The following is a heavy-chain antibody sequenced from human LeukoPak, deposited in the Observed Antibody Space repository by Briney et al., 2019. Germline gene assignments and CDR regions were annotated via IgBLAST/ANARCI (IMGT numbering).Heavy chain of an antibody. V-gene: IGHV1-69*13. Sequence: ASVKVSCKASGGTFSSYAISWVRQAPGQGLEWMGGIIPIFGTANYAQKFQGRVTITADESTSTAYMELSSLRSEDTAVYYCARDLCSSTSCYAGFDPWGQGTLVTVSS. CDR3: ARDLCSSTSCYAGFDP. J-gene: IGHJ5*02. CDR2: IIPIFGTA. D-gene: IGHD2-2*01. CDR1: GGTFSSYA.